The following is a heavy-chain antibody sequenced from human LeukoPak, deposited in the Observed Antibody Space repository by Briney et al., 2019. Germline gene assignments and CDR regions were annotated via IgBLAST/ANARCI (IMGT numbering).Heavy chain of an antibody. J-gene: IGHJ5*02. CDR1: GYTFTGYY. V-gene: IGHV1-2*02. CDR2: INPNSGGT. Sequence: GASVKVSCKASGYTFTGYYMHWARQAPGQGLEWMGWINPNSGGTNYAQKFQGRVTMTRDTSISTAYMELSRLRSDDTAVYYCARADRWTSNWFDPWGQGTLVTVSS. D-gene: IGHD3/OR15-3a*01. CDR3: ARADRWTSNWFDP.